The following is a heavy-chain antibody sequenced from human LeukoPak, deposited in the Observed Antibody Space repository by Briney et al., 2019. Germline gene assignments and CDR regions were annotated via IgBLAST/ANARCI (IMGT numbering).Heavy chain of an antibody. V-gene: IGHV3-30*03. CDR1: GFTFSSYG. Sequence: GGSLRLSCAASGFTFSSYGMHWVRQAPGKGLEWVAVISYDGSNKYYADSVKGRFTISRDNSKNTLYLQMNSLRAEDTAVYYCARDTAMVIGTNDAFDIWGQGTMVTVSS. CDR2: ISYDGSNK. CDR3: ARDTAMVIGTNDAFDI. J-gene: IGHJ3*02. D-gene: IGHD5-18*01.